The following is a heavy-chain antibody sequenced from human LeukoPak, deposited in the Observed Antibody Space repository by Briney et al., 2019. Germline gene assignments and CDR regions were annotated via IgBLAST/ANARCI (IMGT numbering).Heavy chain of an antibody. Sequence: SETLSLTCTVSGGSISSYYWSWIRQPPGKGLEWIGYIYYSGSTNYNPSLKSRVTISVDTSKNQFSLKLSSVTAADTAVYYCARDEYGDYINYWGQGTLVTVSS. V-gene: IGHV4-59*01. CDR1: GGSISSYY. J-gene: IGHJ4*02. CDR2: IYYSGST. CDR3: ARDEYGDYINY. D-gene: IGHD4-17*01.